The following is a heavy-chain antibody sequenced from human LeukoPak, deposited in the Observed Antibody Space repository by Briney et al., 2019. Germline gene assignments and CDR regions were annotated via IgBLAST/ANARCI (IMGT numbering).Heavy chain of an antibody. Sequence: PGGSLRLSCAASGFSFSSYAMSWARQAPGKGLEWLAVISDDGTKKSYADSVKGRFTISRDNSKNTLYLQINSLRPEDTAVYYCAKDEGGDYVGLDYWGQGTLVTVSS. CDR3: AKDEGGDYVGLDY. CDR2: ISDDGTKK. J-gene: IGHJ4*02. V-gene: IGHV3-30*18. D-gene: IGHD4-17*01. CDR1: GFSFSSYA.